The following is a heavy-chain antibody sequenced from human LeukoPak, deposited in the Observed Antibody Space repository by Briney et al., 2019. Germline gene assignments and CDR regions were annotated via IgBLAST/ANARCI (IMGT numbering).Heavy chain of an antibody. D-gene: IGHD3-22*01. J-gene: IGHJ4*02. V-gene: IGHV4-59*08. CDR3: ARQYTSGYYYFDY. CDR2: IYYSGST. CDR1: GGSISSYY. Sequence: PSETLSLTCTVSGGSISSYYWSWIRQPPGKGLEWIGYIYYSGSTNYNPSLKSRVTISVDTSKNQFSLKLSSGTAADTAVYYCARQYTSGYYYFDYWGQGTLVTVSS.